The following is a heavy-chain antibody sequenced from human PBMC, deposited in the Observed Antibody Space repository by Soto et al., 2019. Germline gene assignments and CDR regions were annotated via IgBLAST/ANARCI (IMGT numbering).Heavy chain of an antibody. V-gene: IGHV1-3*01. Sequence: ASVKVSCKASGYTFTNYAMHWVRQAPGQRLEWMGWINAGNGNTKYSQKFQDRVTITRDTSASTAYMELSSLTSEDTAVYYCARDYDFWSGYRDRPCWFDPWGQGTLVTVSS. J-gene: IGHJ5*02. CDR2: INAGNGNT. CDR1: GYTFTNYA. CDR3: ARDYDFWSGYRDRPCWFDP. D-gene: IGHD3-3*01.